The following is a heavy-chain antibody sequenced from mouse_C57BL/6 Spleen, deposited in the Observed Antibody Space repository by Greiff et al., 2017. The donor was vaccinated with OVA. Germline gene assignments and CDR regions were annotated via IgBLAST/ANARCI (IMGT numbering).Heavy chain of an antibody. Sequence: LQQPGAELVMPGASVKLSCKASGYTFTSYWMHWVKQRPGQGLEWIGEIDPSDSYTNYNQKFKGKSTLTVDKSSSTAYMQLSSLTSEDSAVYYCARRDSSYAMDYWGQGTSVTVSS. CDR1: GYTFTSYW. D-gene: IGHD1-1*01. CDR3: ARRDSSYAMDY. CDR2: IDPSDSYT. V-gene: IGHV1-69*01. J-gene: IGHJ4*01.